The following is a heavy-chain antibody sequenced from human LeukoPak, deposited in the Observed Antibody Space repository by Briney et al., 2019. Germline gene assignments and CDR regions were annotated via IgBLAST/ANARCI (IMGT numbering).Heavy chain of an antibody. D-gene: IGHD6-19*01. CDR3: AKPISGCLAVSADWLDP. CDR2: ISGSGGSI. V-gene: IGHV3-23*01. Sequence: GGSLRLSCAASGFTFSSYAMNWVRQAPGKGLEWVSTISGSGGSIYYADSVRGRFTISRDNSKDTLYLQLNSLTAEDTAIYYCAKPISGCLAVSADWLDPWGQGTLVTVSS. CDR1: GFTFSSYA. J-gene: IGHJ5*02.